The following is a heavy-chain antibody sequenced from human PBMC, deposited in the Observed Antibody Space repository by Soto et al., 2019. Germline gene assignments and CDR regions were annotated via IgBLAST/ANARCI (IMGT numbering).Heavy chain of an antibody. D-gene: IGHD5-18*01. CDR3: AKDSGYNYGYFRWFDP. J-gene: IGHJ5*02. CDR2: IFYSGST. CDR1: GGSISNYY. V-gene: IGHV4-59*01. Sequence: SETLSLTCAVYGGSISNYYLSWIRQPPGRGLEWIGHIFYSGSTNYNPALKSRVTISVDTSKSQFSLKLSSVTAADTAVYYCAKDSGYNYGYFRWFDPWGQGTLVTVSS.